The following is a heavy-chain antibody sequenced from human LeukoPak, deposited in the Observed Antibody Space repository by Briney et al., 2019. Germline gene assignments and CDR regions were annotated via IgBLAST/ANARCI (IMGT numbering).Heavy chain of an antibody. CDR2: INYSGST. J-gene: IGHJ4*02. CDR1: GGSVSTGIYD. V-gene: IGHV4-61*01. CDR3: ARGPWGFRGVLAY. Sequence: PSETLSLTCTVAGGSVSTGIYDWSWIRQPPGKGLEWIGYINYSGSTTDNTSLTSRVTISIATSKHQFSLKLSSVTAADTAVYYCARGPWGFRGVLAYWGQGTLVTVSS. D-gene: IGHD3-10*01.